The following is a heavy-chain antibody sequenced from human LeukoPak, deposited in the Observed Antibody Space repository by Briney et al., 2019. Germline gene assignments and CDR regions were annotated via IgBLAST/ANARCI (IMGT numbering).Heavy chain of an antibody. Sequence: SETLSLTCTVSGGSISSSSYYWGWIRQPPGKGLEWIGSIYYSGSTNYNPSLKSRVTISVDTSKNQFSLKLSSVTAADTAVYYCARDQDDWFDPWGQGTLVTVSS. V-gene: IGHV4-39*07. J-gene: IGHJ5*02. CDR1: GGSISSSSYY. CDR3: ARDQDDWFDP. CDR2: IYYSGST.